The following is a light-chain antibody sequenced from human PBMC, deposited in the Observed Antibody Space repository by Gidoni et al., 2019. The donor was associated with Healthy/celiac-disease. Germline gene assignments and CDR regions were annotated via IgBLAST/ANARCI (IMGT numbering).Light chain of an antibody. J-gene: IGKJ1*01. CDR1: QSVSSN. CDR2: GAS. CDR3: QQYNNWLWT. Sequence: EIVMTQPPATLSVSPGERATLSCRASQSVSSNLAWYQQKPGQAPRLLIYGASTRATGIPARFSGSGSGTEFTLTISSLQSEDFAVYYCQQYNNWLWTFGQXTKVEIK. V-gene: IGKV3-15*01.